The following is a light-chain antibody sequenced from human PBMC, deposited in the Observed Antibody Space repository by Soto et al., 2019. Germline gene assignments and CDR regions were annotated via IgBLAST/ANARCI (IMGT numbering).Light chain of an antibody. CDR1: SSDVGTYNY. V-gene: IGLV2-14*01. J-gene: IGLJ2*01. CDR3: SSYTSSSTLV. CDR2: EVS. Sequence: QPVLTQPASVSGSPGQSITISCTGTSSDVGTYNYVSWYQQHPGKAPKLMICEVSNRPSGVSNRFSGSKSGNTASLTISGLQAEDEADYYCSSYTSSSTLVFGGGTKLTVL.